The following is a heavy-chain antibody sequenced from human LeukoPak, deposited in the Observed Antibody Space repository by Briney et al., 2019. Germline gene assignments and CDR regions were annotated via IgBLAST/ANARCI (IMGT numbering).Heavy chain of an antibody. J-gene: IGHJ4*02. V-gene: IGHV3-30*18. Sequence: PGRSLRLSCAAAGFTFSSSGMDWVRQAPGKWLEWLALISYDGINKYYADSVKGRFTISRDNSKNTLYLQMNSLRAEDTAVYYCAKDYDYVWGSQAPDSWGQGTLVTVSS. CDR2: ISYDGINK. D-gene: IGHD3-16*01. CDR1: GFTFSSSG. CDR3: AKDYDYVWGSQAPDS.